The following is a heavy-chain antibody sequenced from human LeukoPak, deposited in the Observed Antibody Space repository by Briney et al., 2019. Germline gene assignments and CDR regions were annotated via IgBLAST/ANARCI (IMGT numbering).Heavy chain of an antibody. CDR2: IYYSGST. CDR3: ARHSPDSGSYYYYYMDV. D-gene: IGHD1-26*01. CDR1: GGSISSYY. J-gene: IGHJ6*03. V-gene: IGHV4-59*08. Sequence: SETLSLTCTVSGGSISSYYWSWIRQPPGKGLEWIGYIYYSGSTNYNPSLKSRVTISVDTSKNQFSLKLSSVTAADTAVYYCARHSPDSGSYYYYYMDVWGKGTTVTVSS.